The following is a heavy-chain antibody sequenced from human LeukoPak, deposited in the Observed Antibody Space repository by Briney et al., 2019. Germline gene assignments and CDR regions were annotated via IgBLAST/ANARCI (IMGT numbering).Heavy chain of an antibody. CDR3: ARSGSSWWGYYFDY. CDR2: IIPILGIA. D-gene: IGHD6-13*01. J-gene: IGHJ4*02. Sequence: GASVKVSCKASGYTFTGYYMHWVRQAPGQGLEWMGRIIPILGIANYAQKFQGRVTITADKSTSTAYMELSSLRSEDTAVYYCARSGSSWWGYYFDYWGQGTLVTVSS. V-gene: IGHV1-69*02. CDR1: GYTFTGYY.